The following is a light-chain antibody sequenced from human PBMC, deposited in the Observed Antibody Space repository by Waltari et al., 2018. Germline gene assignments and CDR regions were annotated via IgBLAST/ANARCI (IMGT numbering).Light chain of an antibody. J-gene: IGKJ2*01. CDR3: QQTFGGPFT. CDR2: GGS. V-gene: IGKV1-39*01. Sequence: DILMSRSPASLSASVGDRVTITCRASETIVGYLAWYQSKPGKAPKLLIYGGSTLQNGVSSRFAGSGSDTEFTLSINGLQADDFATYYCQQTFGGPFTFGQGT. CDR1: ETIVGY.